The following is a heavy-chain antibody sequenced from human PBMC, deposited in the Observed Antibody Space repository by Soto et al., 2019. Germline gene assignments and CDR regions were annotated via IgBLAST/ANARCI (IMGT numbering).Heavy chain of an antibody. D-gene: IGHD3-22*01. CDR1: GGSVSSGSYY. CDR2: IYYSGST. J-gene: IGHJ4*02. CDR3: ARGGYYYDSSGGNIDY. Sequence: QVQLQESGPGLVKPSETLSLTCTVSGGSVSSGSYYWSWIRQPPGKGLEWIGYIYYSGSTNYNPPLKSRVTISVDTSKNQFSLKLSSVTAADTAVYYCARGGYYYDSSGGNIDYWGQGTLVTVSS. V-gene: IGHV4-61*01.